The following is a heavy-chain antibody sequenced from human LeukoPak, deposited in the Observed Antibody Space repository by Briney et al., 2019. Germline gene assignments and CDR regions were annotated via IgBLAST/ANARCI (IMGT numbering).Heavy chain of an antibody. D-gene: IGHD6-19*01. V-gene: IGHV3-30*04. J-gene: IGHJ4*02. CDR2: ISYDGSNK. CDR1: GFTFSSYA. CDR3: ARVSLSGWFFDY. Sequence: LTGGSLRLSCAASGFTFSSYATHWVRQAPGKGLEWVAVISYDGSNKYYADSVKGRFTISRDNSKNTLYLQMNSLRAEDTAVYYCARVSLSGWFFDYWGQGTLVTVSS.